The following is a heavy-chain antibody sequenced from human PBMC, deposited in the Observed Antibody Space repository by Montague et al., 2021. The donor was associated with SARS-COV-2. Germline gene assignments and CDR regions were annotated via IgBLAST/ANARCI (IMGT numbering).Heavy chain of an antibody. CDR1: GFSLSISGMC. V-gene: IGHV2-70*11. CDR3: ARTPYYYDSSGYYYGAFDI. J-gene: IGHJ3*02. CDR2: IDWDDDK. Sequence: PALVTPTQTLTLTCTFSGFSLSISGMCVSWIRQPPGKALEWLARIDWDDDKYYSTSLKTRLTISKDTSKNQVVLTMTNMDPVDTATYYCARTPYYYDSSGYYYGAFDIWGQGTMVTVSS. D-gene: IGHD3-22*01.